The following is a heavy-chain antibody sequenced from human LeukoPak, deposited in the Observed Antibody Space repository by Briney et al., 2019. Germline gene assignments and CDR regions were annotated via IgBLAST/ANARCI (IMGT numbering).Heavy chain of an antibody. CDR2: ISSSSSSYI. J-gene: IGHJ4*02. CDR3: ARDYYGSGSYYQKGTWDY. V-gene: IGHV3-21*01. D-gene: IGHD3-10*01. Sequence: PGGSLRLSCAASGFTFGSYSMNWVRQAPGKGLEWVSSISSSSSSYIYYADSVKGRFTISRDNAKNSLYLQMNSLRAEDTAVYYCARDYYGSGSYYQKGTWDYWGQGTLVTVSS. CDR1: GFTFGSYS.